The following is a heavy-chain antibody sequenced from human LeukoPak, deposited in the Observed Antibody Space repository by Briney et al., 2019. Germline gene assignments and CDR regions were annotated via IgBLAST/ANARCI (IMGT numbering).Heavy chain of an antibody. CDR1: GGSITSSSYY. J-gene: IGHJ4*02. CDR3: ARVGYYPSLFDY. Sequence: PSETLSLTCTVSGGSITSSSYYWGWIRQPPGKGLEWIGNIYYSGSTYYNPSLKSRVTISVDTSKNQFSLKLSSVTAADTAVYYCARVGYYPSLFDYWGQGTLVTVSS. D-gene: IGHD3-22*01. V-gene: IGHV4-39*07. CDR2: IYYSGST.